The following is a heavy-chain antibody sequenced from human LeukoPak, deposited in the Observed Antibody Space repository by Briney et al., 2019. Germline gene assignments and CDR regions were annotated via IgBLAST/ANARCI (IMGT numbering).Heavy chain of an antibody. Sequence: SVKVSCKASGGTFSSYAISWVRQAPGQGLEWMGGIIPIFGTANYAQKFQGRVTITADESTSTAYMELSSLRSEDTAVYYCARDVGRHSSSYLNNYWGQGTLVTASS. CDR3: ARDVGRHSSSYLNNY. CDR1: GGTFSSYA. V-gene: IGHV1-69*13. CDR2: IIPIFGTA. J-gene: IGHJ4*02. D-gene: IGHD6-6*01.